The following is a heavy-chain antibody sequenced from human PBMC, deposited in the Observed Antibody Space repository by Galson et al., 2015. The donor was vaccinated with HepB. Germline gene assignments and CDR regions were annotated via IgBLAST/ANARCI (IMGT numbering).Heavy chain of an antibody. J-gene: IGHJ5*02. V-gene: IGHV4-30-4*01. Sequence: QVQLQESGPGLVKPSETLSLTCTVSGGSISSGDYYWSWIRQPPGKGLEWIGYIYYSGSTYYNQSLKSRVTISVDTSKNQFSPKRSAVTAGDTAVYYWSRVEGLHDYVGVWWFDPWGQGTLVTVSS. D-gene: IGHD4-23*01. CDR3: SRVEGLHDYVGVWWFDP. CDR2: IYYSGST. CDR1: GGSISSGDYY.